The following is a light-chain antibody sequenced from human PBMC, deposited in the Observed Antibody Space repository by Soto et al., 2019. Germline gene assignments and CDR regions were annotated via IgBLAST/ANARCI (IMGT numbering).Light chain of an antibody. Sequence: DIVMTQSPLSLPVTPGEPASISCRSSQSLLHSNGYNYLDWYLQKPGQSPQLLIYLGSNRASGVPDRFSGSGSGTDFTLKISRVEAEDVGVYYCIQALQTPRLTFGAGTKVEIK. V-gene: IGKV2-28*01. CDR2: LGS. J-gene: IGKJ4*01. CDR3: IQALQTPRLT. CDR1: QSLLHSNGYNY.